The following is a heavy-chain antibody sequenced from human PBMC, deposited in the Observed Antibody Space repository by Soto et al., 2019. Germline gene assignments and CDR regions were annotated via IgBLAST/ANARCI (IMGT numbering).Heavy chain of an antibody. Sequence: QLQLQESGPGLVKPSETLPLTCTVSGGSISSSSYYWGWIRQPPGKGLEWIGSIYYSGSTYYNPSLKSRVTISVDTSKNQFSLKLSSVTAADTAVYYCARHNSAGLYYGDYVASAFDIWGQGTMVTVSS. CDR2: IYYSGST. CDR1: GGSISSSSYY. CDR3: ARHNSAGLYYGDYVASAFDI. J-gene: IGHJ3*02. V-gene: IGHV4-39*01. D-gene: IGHD4-17*01.